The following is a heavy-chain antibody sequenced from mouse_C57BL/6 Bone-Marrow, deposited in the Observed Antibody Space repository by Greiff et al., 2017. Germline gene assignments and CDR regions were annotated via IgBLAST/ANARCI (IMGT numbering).Heavy chain of an antibody. Sequence: LVESGAELVKPGASVKLSCKASGYTFTEYTIHWVKQRSGQGLEWIGWFYPGSGSIKYNEKFKDKATLTADKSSSTVYMELSRLTSEDSAVYCCARHGHSYYYGSSGAWFAYWGQGTLVTVSA. J-gene: IGHJ3*01. D-gene: IGHD1-1*01. CDR1: GYTFTEYT. CDR3: ARHGHSYYYGSSGAWFAY. V-gene: IGHV1-62-2*01. CDR2: FYPGSGSI.